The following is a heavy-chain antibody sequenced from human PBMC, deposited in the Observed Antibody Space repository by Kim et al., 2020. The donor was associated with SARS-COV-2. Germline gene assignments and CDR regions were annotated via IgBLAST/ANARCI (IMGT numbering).Heavy chain of an antibody. CDR3: AKDTATSGWDFDF. V-gene: IGHV3-23*01. J-gene: IGHJ4*02. Sequence: GGSLRLSCAASGFTFRNYAMSWVRQAPGKGLEWVSLTDDDGSSAFYADSVRGRFTISRDNSKNTPYLQMNSQRAEDTAVYYCAKDTATSGWDFDFWGPGT. D-gene: IGHD6-19*01. CDR2: TDDDGSSA. CDR1: GFTFRNYA.